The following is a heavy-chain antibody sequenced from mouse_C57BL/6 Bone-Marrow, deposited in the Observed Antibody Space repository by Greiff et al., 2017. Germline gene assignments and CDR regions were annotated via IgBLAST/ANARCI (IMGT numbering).Heavy chain of an antibody. D-gene: IGHD3-2*02. CDR2: ISDGGSYT. CDR3: ARHRSGPWFAY. V-gene: IGHV5-4*03. J-gene: IGHJ3*01. Sequence: EVKLMESGGGLVKPGGSLKLSCAASGFTFSSYAMSWVRQTPEKRLEWVATISDGGSYTYYPDNVKGRFTISRDNAKNNLYLQMSHLKSEDTAMYYCARHRSGPWFAYWGQGTLVTVSA. CDR1: GFTFSSYA.